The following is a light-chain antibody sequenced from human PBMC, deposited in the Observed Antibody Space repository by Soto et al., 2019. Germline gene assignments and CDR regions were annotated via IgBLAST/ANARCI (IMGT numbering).Light chain of an antibody. CDR1: QSISSW. Sequence: DIQMTQSPSTLSASVGDSVTITCRASQSISSWLAWYQQKPGKAPKLLIYDASSLESGVPSRFSGSGSGTEFPLTISSRQPDDFATYYCQQYKSYSWAFGQGTKVEIK. J-gene: IGKJ1*01. CDR2: DAS. CDR3: QQYKSYSWA. V-gene: IGKV1-5*01.